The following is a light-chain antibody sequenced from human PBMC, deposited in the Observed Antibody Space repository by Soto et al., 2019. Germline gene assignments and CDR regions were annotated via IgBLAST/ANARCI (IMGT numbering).Light chain of an antibody. CDR3: SSYTTSSSYV. CDR1: SSDVGGFNY. V-gene: IGLV2-14*01. J-gene: IGLJ1*01. Sequence: SVLTQPASVSVSPGQSVTISCTGTSSDVGGFNYVSWYQQHPGKAPKLLIFDVYSRPSGISNRFSGSKSGNTASLTISGLQDEDEADYYCSSYTTSSSYVFGAGTQVTVL. CDR2: DVY.